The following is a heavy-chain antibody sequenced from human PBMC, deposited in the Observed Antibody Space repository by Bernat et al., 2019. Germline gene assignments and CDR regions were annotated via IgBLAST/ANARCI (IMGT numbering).Heavy chain of an antibody. D-gene: IGHD6-13*01. Sequence: QVQLQESGPRLVKPSETLSLTCNVTGDSINSFYWTWIRQPPGKGLEWIGFIYYNGRANYSPSLKGRVTISIATSRKQFSLVLTSVTAADTAVYYCARVSYSGSLYWFDPWGREPWSPSPQ. CDR3: ARVSYSGSLYWFDP. V-gene: IGHV4-59*12. CDR1: GDSINSFY. J-gene: IGHJ5*02. CDR2: IYYNGRA.